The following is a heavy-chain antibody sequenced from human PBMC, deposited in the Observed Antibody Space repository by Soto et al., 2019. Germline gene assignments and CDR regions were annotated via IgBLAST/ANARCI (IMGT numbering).Heavy chain of an antibody. CDR1: GGSISGYY. J-gene: IGHJ6*03. CDR2: IYYSGST. D-gene: IGHD3-16*01. V-gene: IGHV4-59*01. Sequence: SETLSLTCTVSGGSISGYYWSWIRQPPGKGLEWIGYIYYSGSTNYNPSLKSRVTISVDTSKNQFSLKLSSVTAADTAVYYCARGERPLGGAYSMDVLGKGTTVTVSS. CDR3: ARGERPLGGAYSMDV.